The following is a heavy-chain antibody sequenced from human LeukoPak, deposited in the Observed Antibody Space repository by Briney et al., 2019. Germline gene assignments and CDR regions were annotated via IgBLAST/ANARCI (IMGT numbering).Heavy chain of an antibody. V-gene: IGHV4-59*08. J-gene: IGHJ4*02. CDR2: IYYNGST. Sequence: SETLSLTCTVSGGSISSYYWSWIRQPPGKGLEWIGYIYYNGSTNYTPSLKSRVTISLDTSKNQFSLKLRSVTAADTAVYYCARRSSESFDFWGQGTLVTVSS. CDR1: GGSISSYY. CDR3: ARRSSESFDF. D-gene: IGHD3-22*01.